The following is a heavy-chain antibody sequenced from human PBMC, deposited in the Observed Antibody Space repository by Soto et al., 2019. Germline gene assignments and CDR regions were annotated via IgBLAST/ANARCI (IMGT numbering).Heavy chain of an antibody. CDR3: ARRKEDAGSYHYYYLDV. Sequence: SETLSLTCTVSGGSISSYYWSWIRQPPGKGLEWIGYIYYSGSTNYNPSLKSRVTISVDTSKNQFSLKLSSVTAADTAVYYCARRKEDAGSYHYYYLDVWGKGTTVTVSS. J-gene: IGHJ6*03. CDR1: GGSISSYY. CDR2: IYYSGST. D-gene: IGHD3-10*01. V-gene: IGHV4-59*01.